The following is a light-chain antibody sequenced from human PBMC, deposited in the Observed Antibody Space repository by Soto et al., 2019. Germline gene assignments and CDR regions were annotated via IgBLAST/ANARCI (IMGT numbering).Light chain of an antibody. CDR3: QQRSNWTLT. J-gene: IGKJ4*01. CDR1: QSVSSY. V-gene: IGKV3-11*01. CDR2: DAS. Sequence: EIVWTQSPATLSLSPGERATLSCRASQSVSSYLAWYQKKPGQDPRILIYDASNRATGIPARFSGSGSGTDFNLTISRLETEDFAVYECQQRSNWTLTFGAGTKVDIK.